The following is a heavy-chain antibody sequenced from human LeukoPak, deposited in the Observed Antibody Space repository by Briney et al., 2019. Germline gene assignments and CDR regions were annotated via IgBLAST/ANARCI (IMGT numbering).Heavy chain of an antibody. CDR3: ARDALDCSSTSCYFFYYGMDV. V-gene: IGHV3-21*01. Sequence: GGSLRLSCAASGFTFSSYSMNWVRQAPGKGLEWGSSISSSSSYIYYADSVKGRFTISRDNAKNSLYLQMNSLRAEDTAVYYCARDALDCSSTSCYFFYYGMDVWGKGTTVTVSS. CDR2: ISSSSSYI. D-gene: IGHD2-2*01. CDR1: GFTFSSYS. J-gene: IGHJ6*04.